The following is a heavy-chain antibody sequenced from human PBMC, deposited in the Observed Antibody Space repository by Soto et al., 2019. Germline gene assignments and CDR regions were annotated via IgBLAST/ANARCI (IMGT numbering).Heavy chain of an antibody. D-gene: IGHD3-10*01. V-gene: IGHV3-33*01. CDR3: ASDQGIY. Sequence: QVQLVESGGGVVQPGRSLRLSCVASGFTFSNYGMHWVRQAPGKGLEWVAVIWYDGSNKLYADSVKGRFTISRDNSMNTLCLQLNSLRAEDTAVYYCASDQGIYWGQGTLVTVSS. J-gene: IGHJ4*02. CDR2: IWYDGSNK. CDR1: GFTFSNYG.